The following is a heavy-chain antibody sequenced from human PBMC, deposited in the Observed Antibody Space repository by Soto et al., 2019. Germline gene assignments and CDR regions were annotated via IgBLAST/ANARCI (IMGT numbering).Heavy chain of an antibody. J-gene: IGHJ6*03. D-gene: IGHD4-17*01. V-gene: IGHV4-34*01. CDR3: ARGLTVTVYYYYYYFMDV. CDR1: GGSFSGYY. Sequence: QVQLQQWGAGLLKPSETLSLTCAVYGGSFSGYYWSWIRQPPGKGLEWIGEINHSGSTNYNPSLKSRVTISVDASKNQFALKLSSVTAADTAVYYCARGLTVTVYYYYYYFMDVWGKGTTVTVSS. CDR2: INHSGST.